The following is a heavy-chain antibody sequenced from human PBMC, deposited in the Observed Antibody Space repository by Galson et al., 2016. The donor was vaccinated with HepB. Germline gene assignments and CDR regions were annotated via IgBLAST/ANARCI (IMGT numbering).Heavy chain of an antibody. D-gene: IGHD1-26*01. CDR2: IYYSGST. CDR1: GGSVNSGGYY. J-gene: IGHJ4*02. CDR3: AGGDKWEVTLDY. Sequence: TLSLTCTVSGGSVNSGGYYWNWIRQHPGKGLESNGYIYYSGSTYYNPSLKSRVSVSLDTSKNQFSLNLSSVTAADTAIYYCAGGDKWEVTLDYWGQGTLVTVSS. V-gene: IGHV4-31*03.